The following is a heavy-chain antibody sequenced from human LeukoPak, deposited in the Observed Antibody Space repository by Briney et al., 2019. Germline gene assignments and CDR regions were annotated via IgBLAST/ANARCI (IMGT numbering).Heavy chain of an antibody. CDR2: IWYDGSNK. CDR1: GFTFSSYG. J-gene: IGHJ4*02. V-gene: IGHV3-33*06. Sequence: PGGSLRLSCAASGFTFSSYGVHWVRQAPGKGLEWVAVIWYDGSNKYYADSVKGRFTISRDNSKNTLYLQMNSLRAEDTAVYYCANRGDPKGNFDYGGQGTLVTVSS. D-gene: IGHD3-10*01. CDR3: ANRGDPKGNFDY.